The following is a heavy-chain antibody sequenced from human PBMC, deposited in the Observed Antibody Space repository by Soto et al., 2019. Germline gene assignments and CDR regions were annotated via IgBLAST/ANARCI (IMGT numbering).Heavy chain of an antibody. J-gene: IGHJ6*02. Sequence: PGGSLRLSCATSGFNFSSYSMHWVRQAPGKGLEWVAVIWYDGSNKYYADSVKGRFTISRDNSKNTVHLQMNSLRAEDTAVYYCARPKTKVTTFGMDVWGQGTTVTVSS. V-gene: IGHV3-33*01. CDR1: GFNFSSYS. D-gene: IGHD4-4*01. CDR3: ARPKTKVTTFGMDV. CDR2: IWYDGSNK.